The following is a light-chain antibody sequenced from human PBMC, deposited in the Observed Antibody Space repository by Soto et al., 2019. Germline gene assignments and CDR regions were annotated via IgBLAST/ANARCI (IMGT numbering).Light chain of an antibody. Sequence: EIVMTQSPATLSVSPGERATLSCRASQSVSSTLAWYQQKPGQAPRLLIYGASTRATGIPARFSGSGSGTEFTLTISSLQSEDFAVYYCQQYNNRWTFDQGTKVEIK. CDR3: QQYNNRWT. CDR1: QSVSST. CDR2: GAS. V-gene: IGKV3-15*01. J-gene: IGKJ1*01.